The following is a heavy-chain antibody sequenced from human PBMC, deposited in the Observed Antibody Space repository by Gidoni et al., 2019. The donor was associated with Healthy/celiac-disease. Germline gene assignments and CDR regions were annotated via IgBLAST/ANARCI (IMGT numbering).Heavy chain of an antibody. V-gene: IGHV5-51*01. CDR2: IYPGDSDT. D-gene: IGHD3-9*01. CDR1: GYSSTSYW. Sequence: EVQLVQSGAEVKKPGESRKISRKGSGYSSTSYWIGWVRQMPGKGMKWMGIIYPGDSDTRYSPSFQGQVTISADKSISTAYLQWSSLKASDTAMYYCASALRYFILPSYAFDIWGQGTMVTVSS. J-gene: IGHJ3*02. CDR3: ASALRYFILPSYAFDI.